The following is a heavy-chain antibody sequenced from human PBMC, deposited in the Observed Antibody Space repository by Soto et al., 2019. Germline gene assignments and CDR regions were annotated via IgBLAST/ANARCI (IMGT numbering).Heavy chain of an antibody. CDR1: GFTFSSYW. V-gene: IGHV3-74*01. CDR3: SRVGGSTWH. D-gene: IGHD1-26*01. J-gene: IGHJ4*02. Sequence: LRLSCAASGFTFSSYWMHWVRQAPGKGLVWVSRINSDGSSTNYADFVKGRFTISRDNAKNTLYLQMNSLRVEDTAVYYCSRVGGSTWHWGQGTLVTVSS. CDR2: INSDGSST.